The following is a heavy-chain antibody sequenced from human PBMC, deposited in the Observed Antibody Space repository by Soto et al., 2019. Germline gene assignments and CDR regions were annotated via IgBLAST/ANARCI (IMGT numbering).Heavy chain of an antibody. J-gene: IGHJ6*03. CDR1: GGSFSGYY. CDR2: INHSGST. D-gene: IGHD4-17*01. V-gene: IGHV4-34*01. Sequence: SETLSLTCAVYGGSFSGYYWSWIRQPPGKGLEWIGEINHSGSTNYNPSLKSRVTISVDTSKNQFSLKLSSVTAADTAVYYCASPANYGDYILDYYYMDVWGQGTTVTAP. CDR3: ASPANYGDYILDYYYMDV.